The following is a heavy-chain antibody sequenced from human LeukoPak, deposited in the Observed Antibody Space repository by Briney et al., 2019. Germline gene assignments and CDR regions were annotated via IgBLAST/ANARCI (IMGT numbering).Heavy chain of an antibody. CDR3: ASPGEGYCSGGNCYFFDY. Sequence: GGSLRLSCAASVFTFSSYEMNWVRQAPGKGLEWVSYISSSGSTMYYADSVKGRFTISRDNAKNSLYLQMNNLRAEDTAVYYCASPGEGYCSGGNCYFFDYWGQGTLVTVSS. V-gene: IGHV3-48*03. CDR1: VFTFSSYE. D-gene: IGHD2-15*01. J-gene: IGHJ4*02. CDR2: ISSSGSTM.